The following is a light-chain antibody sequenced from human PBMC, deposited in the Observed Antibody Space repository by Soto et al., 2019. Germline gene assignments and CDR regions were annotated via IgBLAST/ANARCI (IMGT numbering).Light chain of an antibody. CDR2: KAS. J-gene: IGKJ5*01. CDR1: QSISSW. V-gene: IGKV1-5*03. CDR3: QQYNSYQIA. Sequence: DIQMTQSPSTLSASVGDTVTIPCRASQSISSWLAWYQQQPGKAPHLLIYKASSLDSGVPSRFSGSGSGTEFTLTISSLQPDDFATYYCQQYNSYQIAFGQGTRLEIK.